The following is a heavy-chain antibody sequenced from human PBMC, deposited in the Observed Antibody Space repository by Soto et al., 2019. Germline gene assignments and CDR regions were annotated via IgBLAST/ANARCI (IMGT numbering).Heavy chain of an antibody. D-gene: IGHD4-17*01. CDR1: GFTSSSYA. J-gene: IGHJ6*03. Sequence: GGSLRLSCAASGFTSSSYAMSWVRQAPGKGLEWVSAISGSGGSTYYADSVKGRFTISRDNSKNTLYLQMNSLRAEDTAVYYCAKDLNGDYYYYYYYYMDVWGKGTTVTVSS. CDR3: AKDLNGDYYYYYYYYMDV. V-gene: IGHV3-23*01. CDR2: ISGSGGST.